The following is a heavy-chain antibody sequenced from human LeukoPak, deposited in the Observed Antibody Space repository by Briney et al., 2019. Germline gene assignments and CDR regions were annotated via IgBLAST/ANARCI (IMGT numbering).Heavy chain of an antibody. CDR3: AREATFWSGYYLYNWFDP. CDR2: MKQDGSEK. D-gene: IGHD3-3*01. CDR1: GFTFSSYW. V-gene: IGHV3-7*01. J-gene: IGHJ5*02. Sequence: GGSLRLSCAAPGFTFSSYWMSWVRQAPGKGLEWVANMKQDGSEKYYVDSVKGRFTISRDNAKNSLYLQMNSLRAEDTAVYYCAREATFWSGYYLYNWFDPWGQGTLVTVSS.